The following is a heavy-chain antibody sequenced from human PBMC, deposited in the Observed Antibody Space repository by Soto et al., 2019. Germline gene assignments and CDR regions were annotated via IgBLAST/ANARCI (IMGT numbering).Heavy chain of an antibody. D-gene: IGHD5-18*01. CDR2: INHSGST. J-gene: IGHJ4*02. CDR3: ARVGVQLWLWYFDY. CDR1: GGSFSRYY. Sequence: SETLSLSCAVYGGSFSRYYWSWIRQPPGKGLEWMGEINHSGSTNYNPSLKSRVTISVDTSKNQFSLKLSSVTAAATAVYYCARVGVQLWLWYFDYWGQGTPVTSPQ. V-gene: IGHV4-34*01.